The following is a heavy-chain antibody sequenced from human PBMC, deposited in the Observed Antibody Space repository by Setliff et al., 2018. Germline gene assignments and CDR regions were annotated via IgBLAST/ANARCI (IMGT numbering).Heavy chain of an antibody. Sequence: PSETLSLTCNVSGDSMSSYYWSWIRQAPGKGLEWLGYIQKRGSTTTKYNPSLGSRIFMSLDTSKNQFSLQLSSVSDGDTAVYYCARDQFSRGWYGPPESYFDCWGQGILVTVSS. V-gene: IGHV4-59*01. CDR2: IQKRGSTTT. CDR3: ARDQFSRGWYGPPESYFDC. J-gene: IGHJ4*02. D-gene: IGHD6-19*01. CDR1: GDSMSSYY.